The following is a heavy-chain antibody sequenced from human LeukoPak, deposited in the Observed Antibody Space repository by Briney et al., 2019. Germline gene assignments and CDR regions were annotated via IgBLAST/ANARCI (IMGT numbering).Heavy chain of an antibody. CDR2: VDHTGST. J-gene: IGHJ6*03. V-gene: IGHV4-59*01. CDR3: ARGRVSSSTWYSTYYYYFYMDV. CDR1: GGSISRYY. Sequence: KSSETLSLTCTVSGGSISRYYWSWIRQPPGKGLEWIGYVDHTGSTNFNPSLNGRVSISRDTTKNLFSLRLRSVTAADTAVYFCARGRVSSSTWYSTYYYYFYMDVWGKGTTVTVSS. D-gene: IGHD1-1*01.